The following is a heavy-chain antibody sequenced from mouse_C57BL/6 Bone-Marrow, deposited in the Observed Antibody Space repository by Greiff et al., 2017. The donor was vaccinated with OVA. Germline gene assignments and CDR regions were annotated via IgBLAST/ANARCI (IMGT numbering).Heavy chain of an antibody. CDR3: AMFAY. Sequence: DVQLVESGPGLVKPSQSLSLTCSVTGYSITSGYYWNWIRQFPGNKLEWMGYISYDGSNNYNPSLKNRISITRDTSKNQFFLKLNSVTTEDTATYYCAMFAYWGQGTLVTVSA. CDR1: GYSITSGYY. CDR2: ISYDGSN. J-gene: IGHJ3*01. V-gene: IGHV3-6*01.